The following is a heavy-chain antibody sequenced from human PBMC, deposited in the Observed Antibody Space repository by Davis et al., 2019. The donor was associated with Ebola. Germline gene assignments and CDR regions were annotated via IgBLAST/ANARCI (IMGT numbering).Heavy chain of an antibody. J-gene: IGHJ4*02. CDR3: AKDGPVPNCYHSNGYSLAIDH. CDR2: ISYYDGSNK. D-gene: IGHD3-22*01. CDR1: GFTFNTYG. V-gene: IGHV3-30*18. Sequence: PGGSLRLSCAASGFTFNTYGMHWVRQAPGKGLDWVAVISYYDGSNKKYGDSVKGRFTISRDNSKNMLYLQMNSLRLEDTAVYHCAKDGPVPNCYHSNGYSLAIDHWGQGTLVTVSS.